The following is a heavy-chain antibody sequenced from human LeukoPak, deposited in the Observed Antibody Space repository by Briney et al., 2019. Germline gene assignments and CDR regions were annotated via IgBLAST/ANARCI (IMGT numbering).Heavy chain of an antibody. V-gene: IGHV3-33*01. CDR3: ARDSKPGYGGDWFDP. J-gene: IGHJ5*02. CDR2: IWYDGSNK. D-gene: IGHD4-23*01. Sequence: GRSLRLSYAASGLTFSSYGMHWVRQAPGKGLEWVAVIWYDGSNKYYADSVKGRFTISRDNSKNTLYLQMNSLRAEDTAVYYCARDSKPGYGGDWFDPWGQGTLVTVSS. CDR1: GLTFSSYG.